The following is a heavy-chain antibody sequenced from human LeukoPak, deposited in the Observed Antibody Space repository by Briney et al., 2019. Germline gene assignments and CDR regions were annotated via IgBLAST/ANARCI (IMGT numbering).Heavy chain of an antibody. CDR2: IYYSGST. Sequence: SETLSLTCTVSCGSLSSSSYYWGWIRQPPRTGLEWIGSIYYSGSTYYNPSLKSRVTISVDTSKNQFSLKLSSVTAADTAVYYCARVEAYYDSSGYDAFDIWGQGTMVTVSS. D-gene: IGHD3-22*01. V-gene: IGHV4-39*07. CDR1: CGSLSSSSYY. CDR3: ARVEAYYDSSGYDAFDI. J-gene: IGHJ3*02.